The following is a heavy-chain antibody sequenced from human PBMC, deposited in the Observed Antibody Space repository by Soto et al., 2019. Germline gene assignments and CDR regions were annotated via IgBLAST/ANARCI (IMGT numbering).Heavy chain of an antibody. J-gene: IGHJ6*02. CDR1: GYTFTSYG. V-gene: IGHV1-18*01. Sequence: QVQLVQSGAEVKKPGASVKVSCKASGYTFTSYGISWVRQAPGQGLEWMGWISAYNGNTNYAQKLQGRVTMTTDTTTSTAYMELRSLRSDDTAVYYCAREGRAPDYDILTGYYNPSHMDVWGQGTTVTVSS. CDR2: ISAYNGNT. CDR3: AREGRAPDYDILTGYYNPSHMDV. D-gene: IGHD3-9*01.